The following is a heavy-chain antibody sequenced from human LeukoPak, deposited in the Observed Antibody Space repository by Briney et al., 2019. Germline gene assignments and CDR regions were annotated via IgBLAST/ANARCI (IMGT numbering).Heavy chain of an antibody. J-gene: IGHJ4*02. Sequence: ASVKVSCKASDHTFTTYGITWVRQVPGQGLEWMGWISVYNGDTKYAQKFQGRVTMTTDTSTSTAYMELRSLRSDDTAVYYCARDSSSSSSRSFDYWGQGTLVTVSS. V-gene: IGHV1-18*01. CDR3: ARDSSSSSSRSFDY. CDR1: DHTFTTYG. CDR2: ISVYNGDT. D-gene: IGHD6-6*01.